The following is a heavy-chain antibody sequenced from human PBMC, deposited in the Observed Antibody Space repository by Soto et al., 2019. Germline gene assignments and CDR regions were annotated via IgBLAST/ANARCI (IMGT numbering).Heavy chain of an antibody. D-gene: IGHD4-4*01. CDR1: GYTFTRYY. CDR3: ARDPPLATVTVLSSHYYSHGMGG. J-gene: IGHJ6*02. Sequence: ASVKVSCKASGYTFTRYYMHWVRQAPGQGLEWMGIINPSGGSTSYAQKFQGRVTMTRDTSTSTVYMEMSSLRSEDTAVYYCARDPPLATVTVLSSHYYSHGMGGCDRGTTVTVAS. V-gene: IGHV1-46*01. CDR2: INPSGGST.